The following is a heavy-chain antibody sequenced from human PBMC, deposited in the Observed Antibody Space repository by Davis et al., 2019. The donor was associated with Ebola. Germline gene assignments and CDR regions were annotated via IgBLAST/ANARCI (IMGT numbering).Heavy chain of an antibody. V-gene: IGHV3-64D*06. CDR1: GFTFNNYA. Sequence: GESLKTSCSSSGFTFNNYAMHWVRQAPGGGLDLVSGIHDIGGTPHYADSVKGRFTIYRDDSRSTVYLQMSTLTVEDTALYYCVKDRRGSYAFEIWGQGTMVTVSS. CDR2: IHDIGGTP. CDR3: VKDRRGSYAFEI. J-gene: IGHJ3*02. D-gene: IGHD1-26*01.